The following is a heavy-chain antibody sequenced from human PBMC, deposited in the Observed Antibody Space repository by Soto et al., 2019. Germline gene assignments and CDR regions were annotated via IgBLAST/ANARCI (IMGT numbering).Heavy chain of an antibody. CDR2: IYYSGST. CDR3: ARHGRTTEYYYYYYMDV. CDR1: GGSISSSSYY. V-gene: IGHV4-39*01. D-gene: IGHD1-1*01. Sequence: QLQLQESGPGLVKPSETLSLTCTVSGGSISSSSYYWGWIRQPPGKGPEWIGSIYYSGSTYCNPCLKTRVTIAEDTSKNQFSLKLSSVTAADTAVYYCARHGRTTEYYYYYYMDVWGKGTTVTVSS. J-gene: IGHJ6*03.